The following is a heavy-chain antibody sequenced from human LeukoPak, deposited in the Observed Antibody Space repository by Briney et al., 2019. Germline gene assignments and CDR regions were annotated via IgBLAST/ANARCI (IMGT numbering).Heavy chain of an antibody. D-gene: IGHD3-10*01. CDR1: GGSFSGYY. J-gene: IGHJ4*02. Sequence: KTSETLSLTCAVYGGSFSGYYWSWIRQPPGKGLEWIGEINHSGSTNYNPSLKSRVTISVDTSKNQFSLKLSSVTAADTAVYYCARDYFASGKYRFDYWGLGNLVTVSA. CDR2: INHSGST. CDR3: ARDYFASGKYRFDY. V-gene: IGHV4-34*01.